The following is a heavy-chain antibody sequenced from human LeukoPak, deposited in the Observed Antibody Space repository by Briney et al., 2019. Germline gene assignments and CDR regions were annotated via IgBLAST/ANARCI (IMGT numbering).Heavy chain of an antibody. Sequence: NPSETLSLTCTVSGGSISSSSYYWGWIRQPPGKGLEWIGSIYYSGSTYYNPSLKSRVTISVDTSKNQFSLKLSSVTAADTAVYYCARERGGYGDPYWYFDLWGRGTLVTVSS. J-gene: IGHJ2*01. CDR3: ARERGGYGDPYWYFDL. CDR1: GGSISSSSYY. D-gene: IGHD4-17*01. CDR2: IYYSGST. V-gene: IGHV4-39*07.